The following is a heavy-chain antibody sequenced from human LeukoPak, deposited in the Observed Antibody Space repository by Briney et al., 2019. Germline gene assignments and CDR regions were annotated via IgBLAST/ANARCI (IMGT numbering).Heavy chain of an antibody. CDR1: GYTFTSYT. CDR2: INAGNGNT. Sequence: GASVKVSCTASGYTFTSYTMHWVRQAPGQRLEWMGWINAGNGNTKYSQKFQDRVTITRDTSASTAYMELSSLRSEDTAVYYCARGYGDYLRASYWGQGTLVTVSS. D-gene: IGHD4-17*01. J-gene: IGHJ4*02. V-gene: IGHV1-3*01. CDR3: ARGYGDYLRASY.